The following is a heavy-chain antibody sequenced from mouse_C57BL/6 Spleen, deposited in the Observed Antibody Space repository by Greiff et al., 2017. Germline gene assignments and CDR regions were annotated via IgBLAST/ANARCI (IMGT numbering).Heavy chain of an antibody. J-gene: IGHJ4*01. CDR1: GYTFTSYT. V-gene: IGHV1-4*01. Sequence: QVQLKESGAELARPGASVKMSCKASGYTFTSYTMHWVKQRPGQGLEWIGYINPSSGYTKYNQKFKDKATLTADKSSSTAYMQLSSLTSEDSAVYYCARSDDYLLYAMDYWGQGTSVTVSS. CDR2: INPSSGYT. CDR3: ARSDDYLLYAMDY. D-gene: IGHD2-4*01.